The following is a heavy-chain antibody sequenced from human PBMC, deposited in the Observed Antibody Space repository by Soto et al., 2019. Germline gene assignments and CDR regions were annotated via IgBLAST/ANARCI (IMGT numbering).Heavy chain of an antibody. Sequence: QVQLVQSGAEVKKPGASVKVSCKASGYIFINYGISWVRQAPGQGLEWMGWINSYNGNTNSAQKVQSRVTMTTDTSTNTAYMELRSLTADDTAVYYCARSAGVVVGDDYWGQGTLVTVSS. CDR1: GYIFINYG. CDR3: ARSAGVVVGDDY. V-gene: IGHV1-18*01. J-gene: IGHJ4*02. D-gene: IGHD3-10*01. CDR2: INSYNGNT.